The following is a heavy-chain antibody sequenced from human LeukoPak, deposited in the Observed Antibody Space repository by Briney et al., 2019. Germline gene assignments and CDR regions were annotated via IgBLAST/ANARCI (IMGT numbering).Heavy chain of an antibody. J-gene: IGHJ5*02. CDR3: AKPPGLRRLDP. Sequence: GGTLRLSCAASGFTFSSYGMSWVRQAPGKGLEWVSSISNSGGSTYYADSVKGRFTISRDNSKNTLYLQMNSLRAEDTAVYYCAKPPGLRRLDPWGQGTLVTVSS. CDR1: GFTFSSYG. CDR2: ISNSGGST. V-gene: IGHV3-23*01. D-gene: IGHD5-12*01.